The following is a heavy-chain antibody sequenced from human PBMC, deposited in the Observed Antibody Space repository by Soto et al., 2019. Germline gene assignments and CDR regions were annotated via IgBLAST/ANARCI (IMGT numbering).Heavy chain of an antibody. CDR2: IYHSGST. CDR3: ARAGAGSSRYNYYGLDV. Sequence: SETLSLTCAVSGGSISSGGYSWSWIRQPPGKGLEWIGYIYHSGSTYYNPSLKSRVTISVDRSKNQFSLKLSSVTAADTAVYYCARAGAGSSRYNYYGLDVWGQGTTVTVSS. D-gene: IGHD3-10*01. J-gene: IGHJ6*02. V-gene: IGHV4-30-2*01. CDR1: GGSISSGGYS.